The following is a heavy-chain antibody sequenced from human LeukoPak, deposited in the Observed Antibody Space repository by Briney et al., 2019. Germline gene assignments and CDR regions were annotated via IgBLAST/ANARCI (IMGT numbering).Heavy chain of an antibody. CDR3: TNFDF. J-gene: IGHJ4*02. V-gene: IGHV3-15*01. Sequence: DPGGSLRLSCAAPGFTFNNAWMSWVRQAPGKGLEWVGRVKSKAEGGTTDYAAPVKGRFTISREDSKTTLYLQMNSLKTEDTAVYYCTNFDFWGQGTLVTVSS. CDR1: GFTFNNAW. CDR2: VKSKAEGGTT.